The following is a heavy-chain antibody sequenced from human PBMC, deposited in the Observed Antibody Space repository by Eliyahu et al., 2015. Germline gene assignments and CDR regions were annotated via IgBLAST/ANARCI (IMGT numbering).Heavy chain of an antibody. V-gene: IGHV4-59*13. CDR3: ARVNGKIDF. J-gene: IGHJ4*02. Sequence: WIRVRQPPGKGLEWIGYIDYSGTTNYNPSLKSRPTISVDTSKNQVSLTLSSVTAADTAVYFCARVNGKIDFWGQGTLVTVSS. CDR2: IDYSGTT.